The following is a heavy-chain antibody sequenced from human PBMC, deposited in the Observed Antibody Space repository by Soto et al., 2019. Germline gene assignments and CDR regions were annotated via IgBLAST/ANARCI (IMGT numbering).Heavy chain of an antibody. Sequence: QVQLVQSGAEVKKPASSVKVSCKASGGTFNNYPITWVRQAPGEGLEWTGGSIPIFGTANYAQNFQGRVTISVDESTSIAYMDHSLLRSEETAVYYCARGRGYSGDDHYYYFDLDVWGQGTTVTVSS. D-gene: IGHD5-12*01. CDR3: ARGRGYSGDDHYYYFDLDV. V-gene: IGHV1-69*01. CDR1: GGTFNNYP. J-gene: IGHJ6*02. CDR2: SIPIFGTA.